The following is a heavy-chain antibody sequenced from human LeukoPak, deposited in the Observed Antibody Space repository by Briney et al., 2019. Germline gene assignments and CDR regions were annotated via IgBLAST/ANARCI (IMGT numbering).Heavy chain of an antibody. V-gene: IGHV4-61*02. D-gene: IGHD3-10*01. J-gene: IGHJ4*02. CDR2: IYTSGST. Sequence: PSQTLSLTCTVSGGSISSGSHYWSWIRQPAGKGLEWIGRIYTSGSTNYNPSLKSRVTISVDTSKNQFSLKLSSVTAADTAVYYCARGRPTYYYGSGSSPAFDYWGQGTLVTVSS. CDR1: GGSISSGSHY. CDR3: ARGRPTYYYGSGSSPAFDY.